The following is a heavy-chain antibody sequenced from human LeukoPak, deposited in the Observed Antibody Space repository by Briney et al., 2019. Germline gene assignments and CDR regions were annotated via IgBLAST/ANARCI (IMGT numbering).Heavy chain of an antibody. CDR3: ARSSWLPLLDY. CDR2: IYHSGST. CDR1: GGSISSSSYY. Sequence: SETLSLTCTVSGGSISSSSYYGGWIGQPPGKALEWIGSIYHSGSTSYTPHLKSPVTIAVDTSTSQFSLKLSSATAADKAVYYSARSSWLPLLDYWGQGTLVTVSS. V-gene: IGHV4-39*07. J-gene: IGHJ4*02. D-gene: IGHD5-12*01.